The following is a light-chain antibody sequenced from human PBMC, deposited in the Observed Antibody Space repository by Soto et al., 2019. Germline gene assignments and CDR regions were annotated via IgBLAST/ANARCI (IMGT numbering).Light chain of an antibody. J-gene: IGKJ1*01. Sequence: DIQMTQSPSSLSASVGDRVTITCQASQGISNSLAWFQQKPGKVPKLLIYAASILQLGVPSRFSGSGSGTDFTLTISSLQPEDVATYYCQKYNSAPRTFGQGTKVDIK. V-gene: IGKV1-27*01. CDR1: QGISNS. CDR2: AAS. CDR3: QKYNSAPRT.